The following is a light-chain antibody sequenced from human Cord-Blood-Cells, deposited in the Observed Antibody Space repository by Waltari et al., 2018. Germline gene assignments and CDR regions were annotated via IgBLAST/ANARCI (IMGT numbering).Light chain of an antibody. CDR1: SRDVGGYNY. CDR2: EVS. V-gene: IGLV2-8*01. CDR3: SSYAGSNNVV. Sequence: QSALTQPPSASGSPGQSVTIPCTGTSRDVGGYNYVAWYQQHPGKAPKLMIYEVSKRPSGVPDRFSGSKSGNTASLTVSGLQAEDEADYYCSSYAGSNNVVFGGGTKLTVL. J-gene: IGLJ2*01.